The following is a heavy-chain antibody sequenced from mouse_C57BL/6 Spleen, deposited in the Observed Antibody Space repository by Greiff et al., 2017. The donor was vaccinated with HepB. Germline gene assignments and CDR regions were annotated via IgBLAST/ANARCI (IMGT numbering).Heavy chain of an antibody. Sequence: EVKLMESGEGLVKPGGSLKLSCAASGFTFSSYAMSWVRQTPEKRLEWVAYISSDGDYIYYADTVKGRFTISRENARNTLYLQMSSLKSEDTAMYYCTRDREVVAPFAYWGQGTLVTVSA. CDR2: ISSDGDYI. CDR3: TRDREVVAPFAY. J-gene: IGHJ3*01. V-gene: IGHV5-9-1*02. CDR1: GFTFSSYA. D-gene: IGHD1-1*01.